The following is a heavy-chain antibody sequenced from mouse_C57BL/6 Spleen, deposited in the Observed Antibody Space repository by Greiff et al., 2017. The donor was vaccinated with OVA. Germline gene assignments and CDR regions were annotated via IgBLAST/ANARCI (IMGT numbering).Heavy chain of an antibody. D-gene: IGHD1-1*01. CDR2: IDPETGGT. J-gene: IGHJ1*03. V-gene: IGHV1-15*01. Sequence: QVQLQQSGAELVRPGASVTLSCKASGYTFTDYEMHWVKQTPVHGLEWIGAIDPETGGTAYNQKFKGKAILTADKSSSTAYMELRSLTSEDSAVYYCTRKGTVVAPYWYFDVWGTGTTVTVSS. CDR3: TRKGTVVAPYWYFDV. CDR1: GYTFTDYE.